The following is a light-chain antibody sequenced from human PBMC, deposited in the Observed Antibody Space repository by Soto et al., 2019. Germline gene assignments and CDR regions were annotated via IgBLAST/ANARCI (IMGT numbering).Light chain of an antibody. J-gene: IGKJ2*01. Sequence: DIQMTQSPSSVSASVGDRVTITCRASQGISSWLAWYQQKPGKAPKLLIYAASSLQGGVPSRFSGSGSGTEFTLTISSLQPDGFATYFCQQYHFYPYTFGQGTKVDI. CDR3: QQYHFYPYT. CDR2: AAS. CDR1: QGISSW. V-gene: IGKV1D-16*01.